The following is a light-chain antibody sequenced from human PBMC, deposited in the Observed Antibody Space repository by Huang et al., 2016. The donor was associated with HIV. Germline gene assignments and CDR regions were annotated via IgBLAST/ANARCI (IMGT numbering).Light chain of an antibody. CDR1: QSLVYTDGDTY. J-gene: IGKJ2*01. V-gene: IGKV2-30*01. CDR2: KVS. CDR3: MQGIHMPYT. Sequence: VVLTQSPLSLPVTLGQPASIPCRSGQSLVYTDGDTYLNWFQQRPGQPPRRLIYKVSNRDSGVPDRFSGSGSGTDFTLKISRVETDDVGVYYCMQGIHMPYTFGQGTRLEIK.